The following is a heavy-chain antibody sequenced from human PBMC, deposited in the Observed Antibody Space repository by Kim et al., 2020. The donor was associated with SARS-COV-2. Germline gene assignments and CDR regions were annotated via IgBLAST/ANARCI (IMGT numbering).Heavy chain of an antibody. V-gene: IGHV4-61*01. CDR1: GGSVSSGSYY. Sequence: SETLSLTCTVSGGSVSSGSYYWSWIRQPPGKGLEWIGYIYYSGSTNYNPSLKSRVTISVDTSKNQFSLKLSSVTAADTAVYYCARDSRGYDFWSGYYYYYGMDVWGQGTTVTVSS. CDR2: IYYSGST. CDR3: ARDSRGYDFWSGYYYYYGMDV. J-gene: IGHJ6*02. D-gene: IGHD3-3*01.